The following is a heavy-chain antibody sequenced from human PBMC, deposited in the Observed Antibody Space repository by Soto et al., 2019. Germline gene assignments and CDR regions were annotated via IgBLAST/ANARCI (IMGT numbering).Heavy chain of an antibody. Sequence: PGESLKISCPGSGYSFASYGIGWVRQMPGKDLEWMGIIYPGDSDTRYSPSFQGQVTISADKSLRTAYLQWTSLKASDTALYYCARTRSFTLGFYYDGMDVWGQGTTVTVSS. CDR1: GYSFASYG. CDR3: ARTRSFTLGFYYDGMDV. V-gene: IGHV5-51*01. J-gene: IGHJ6*02. CDR2: IYPGDSDT. D-gene: IGHD6-6*01.